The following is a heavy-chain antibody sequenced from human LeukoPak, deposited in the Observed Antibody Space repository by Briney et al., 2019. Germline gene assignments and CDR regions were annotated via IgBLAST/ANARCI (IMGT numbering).Heavy chain of an antibody. J-gene: IGHJ3*01. CDR2: ITWDSGSV. D-gene: IGHD3-22*01. Sequence: PGGSLRLSCAASGFTFSSYSMNWVRQAPGKGLEWVSRITWDSGSVGYADSVKGRFTVSRDNARNSLYLQVNSLGTEDTALYYCAKEWDTDFDDSSGYIPDAFDLWGQGTMVTVSS. CDR1: GFTFSSYS. V-gene: IGHV3-9*01. CDR3: AKEWDTDFDDSSGYIPDAFDL.